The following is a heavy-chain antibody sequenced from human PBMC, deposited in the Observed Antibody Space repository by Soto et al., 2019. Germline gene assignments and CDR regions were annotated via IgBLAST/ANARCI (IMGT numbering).Heavy chain of an antibody. D-gene: IGHD4-17*01. J-gene: IGHJ4*02. Sequence: SETLSLTCTVSGGSISSSSYYWGWIRQPPGKGLEWIGSIYYSGSTYYNPSLKSRVTISVDTSKNQFSLKLSSVTAADTAVYYCARDVADYGDYPTDYWGQGTLVTVSS. V-gene: IGHV4-39*01. CDR3: ARDVADYGDYPTDY. CDR2: IYYSGST. CDR1: GGSISSSSYY.